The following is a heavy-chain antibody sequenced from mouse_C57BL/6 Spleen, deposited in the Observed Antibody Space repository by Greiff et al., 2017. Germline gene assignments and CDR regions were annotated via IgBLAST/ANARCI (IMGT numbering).Heavy chain of an antibody. D-gene: IGHD2-12*01. CDR3: ARWFTTKYFDV. J-gene: IGHJ1*03. CDR2: IYPSDSEN. CDR1: GYTFTSYW. Sequence: QVQLQQPGAELVRPGSSVKLSCKASGYTFTSYWMDWVKQRPGQGLEWIGNIYPSDSENHYNQKFKDKATLTVDKSSSTAYMQLSSLTSEDSAVYYCARWFTTKYFDVWGTGTTVTVSS. V-gene: IGHV1-61*01.